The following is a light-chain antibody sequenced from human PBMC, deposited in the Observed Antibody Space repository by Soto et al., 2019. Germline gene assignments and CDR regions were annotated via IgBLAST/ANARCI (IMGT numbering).Light chain of an antibody. CDR1: QGISSY. J-gene: IGKJ1*01. Sequence: IQLTQSPSSLSASVGDRVTITCRASQGISSYLAWYQQKPGNAPKLLIYAASTLQSGVPLRFSGSESGTDFTLTSSSLQPEDVATYYCQQLYMYPRTFGQGTRVEIK. CDR2: AAS. CDR3: QQLYMYPRT. V-gene: IGKV1-9*01.